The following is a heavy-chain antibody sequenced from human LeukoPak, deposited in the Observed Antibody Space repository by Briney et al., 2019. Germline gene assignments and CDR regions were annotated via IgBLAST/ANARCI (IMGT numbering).Heavy chain of an antibody. V-gene: IGHV3-30-3*01. CDR2: ISYDGSNK. CDR3: ASSFTVNPDY. D-gene: IGHD4-17*01. Sequence: PGRSLRLSCAASGFTFSSYAMHWVRQAPGKGLEWVVVISYDGSNKYYADSVKGRFTISRDNSKNTLYLQMNSLRAEDTAVYYCASSFTVNPDYWGQGTLVTVSS. J-gene: IGHJ4*02. CDR1: GFTFSSYA.